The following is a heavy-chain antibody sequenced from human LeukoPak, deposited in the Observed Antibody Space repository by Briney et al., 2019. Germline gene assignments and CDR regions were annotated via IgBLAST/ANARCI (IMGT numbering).Heavy chain of an antibody. CDR3: ARVRLNAFDI. V-gene: IGHV1-2*02. D-gene: IGHD3-16*01. CDR1: EYTFIGYY. J-gene: IGHJ3*02. CDR2: INPNGGAT. Sequence: GASVKVSCKASEYTFIGYYMHWVRQAHGQGPEWMGWINPNGGATNYAQKFQGRVTMTRDTSISTAYMELSRLGSDDTAVYYCARVRLNAFDIWGQGTMVIVSS.